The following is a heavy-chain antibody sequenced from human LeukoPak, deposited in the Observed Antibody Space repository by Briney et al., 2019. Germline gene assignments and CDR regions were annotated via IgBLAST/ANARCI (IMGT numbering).Heavy chain of an antibody. CDR2: INPDGSTT. V-gene: IGHV3-74*01. CDR3: ARAEGSGSYDY. CDR1: GGSISSSSYY. Sequence: PSETLSLTCTVSGGSISSSSYYWGWIRQPPGKGLEWVSRINPDGSTTTYADSVKGRFTISRDNAKNTMYLQMNSLRAEDTAVYYCARAEGSGSYDYWGQGTLVTVSS. D-gene: IGHD3-10*01. J-gene: IGHJ4*02.